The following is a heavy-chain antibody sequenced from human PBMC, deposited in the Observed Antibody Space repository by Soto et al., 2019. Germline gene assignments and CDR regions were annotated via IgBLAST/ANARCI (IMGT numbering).Heavy chain of an antibody. CDR2: IIPIFGTE. CDR3: ARDRIAGSKYYYGMDV. CDR1: GGTFSSYA. V-gene: IGHV1-69*01. D-gene: IGHD6-13*01. Sequence: QVQLVQSGAEVKKPGSSVRVSCKASGGTFSSYAISWVRQAPGQGLEWMGGIIPIFGTENYAQKFQGRVTSTEDESTSTAYMELSSLRSEDTAVYYCARDRIAGSKYYYGMDVWGQGTTVTVSS. J-gene: IGHJ6*02.